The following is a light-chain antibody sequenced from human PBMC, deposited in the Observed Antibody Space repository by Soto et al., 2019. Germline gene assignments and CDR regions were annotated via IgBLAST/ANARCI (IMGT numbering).Light chain of an antibody. CDR3: QQYGTSPWT. CDR2: GAR. Sequence: AYSAGTLSWSPGERATLSCRVSQSVTIGYLAWFQQKPGQAPRLLIYGARTRATGVPDRFSASGSGTDFSLTISRLEPEDFAVYYCQQYGTSPWTFGQGTKVDFK. V-gene: IGKV3-20*01. J-gene: IGKJ1*01. CDR1: QSVTIGY.